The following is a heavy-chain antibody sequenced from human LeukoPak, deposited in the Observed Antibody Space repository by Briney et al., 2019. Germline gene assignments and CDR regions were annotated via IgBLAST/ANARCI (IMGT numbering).Heavy chain of an antibody. CDR3: ARGSHSRVAGTDY. CDR2: IIPIFGTA. J-gene: IGHJ4*02. CDR1: GGTFSSYA. Sequence: SVKISCKASGGTFSSYAISWVRQAPGQGLEWMGGIIPIFGTANYAQKFQGRVTITADESTGTAYMELSSLRSEDTAVYYCARGSHSRVAGTDYWGQGTLVTVSS. D-gene: IGHD6-19*01. V-gene: IGHV1-69*01.